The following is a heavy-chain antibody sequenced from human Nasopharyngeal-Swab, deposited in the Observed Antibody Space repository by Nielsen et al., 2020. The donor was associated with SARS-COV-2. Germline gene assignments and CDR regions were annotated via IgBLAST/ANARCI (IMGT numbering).Heavy chain of an antibody. V-gene: IGHV3-30*18. CDR2: ISYDGSNK. D-gene: IGHD3-3*01. CDR1: GFTFSSYG. J-gene: IGHJ4*02. CDR3: AKDATYYDFWSGLFDY. Sequence: GESLKISCAASGFTFSSYGMHWVRQAPGKGLEWVAVISYDGSNKYYADSVKGRFTISRDNSKNTPYLQMNSLRAEDTAVYYCAKDATYYDFWSGLFDYWGQGTLVTVSS.